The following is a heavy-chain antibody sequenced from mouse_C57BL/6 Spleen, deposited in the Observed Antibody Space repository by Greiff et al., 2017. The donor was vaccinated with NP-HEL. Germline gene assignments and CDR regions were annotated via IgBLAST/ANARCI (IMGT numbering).Heavy chain of an antibody. J-gene: IGHJ2*01. V-gene: IGHV1-69*01. CDR3: ARSRTGPNWGDY. CDR2: IDPSDSYT. CDR1: GYTFTSYW. Sequence: VQLQQPGAELVMPGASVKLSCKASGYTFTSYWMHLVKQRPGQGLEWIGEIDPSDSYTNYNQKFKGKSTLTVDKSSSTAYMQLSSLTSEDSAVDYCARSRTGPNWGDYWGQGTTLTVSS. D-gene: IGHD4-1*01.